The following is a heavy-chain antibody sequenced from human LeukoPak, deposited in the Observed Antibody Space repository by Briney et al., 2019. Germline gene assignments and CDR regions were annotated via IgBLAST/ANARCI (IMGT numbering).Heavy chain of an antibody. CDR1: GRSINSYY. CDR3: ARGIAARLDAFDI. J-gene: IGHJ3*02. D-gene: IGHD6-6*01. Sequence: SGTLTLTCTVSGRSINSYYWSWIRQPAGKGLEWIGRIYTSGSTNYNPSLKSRVTMSVDTSKNQFSLKLSSVTDADTAVYYCARGIAARLDAFDIWGQGTMVTVSS. V-gene: IGHV4-4*07. CDR2: IYTSGST.